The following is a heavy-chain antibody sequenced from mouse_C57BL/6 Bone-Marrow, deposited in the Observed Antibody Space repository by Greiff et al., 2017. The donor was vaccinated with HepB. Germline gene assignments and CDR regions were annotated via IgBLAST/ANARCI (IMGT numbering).Heavy chain of an antibody. Sequence: EVQRVESGAELVRPGASVKLSCTASGFNIKDDYMHWVKQRPEQGLEWIGWIDPENGDTEYASKFQGKATITADTSSNTAYLQLSSLTSEDTAVYYCTFYGNYPYFDYWGQGTTLTVSS. D-gene: IGHD2-1*01. J-gene: IGHJ2*01. V-gene: IGHV14-4*01. CDR1: GFNIKDDY. CDR2: IDPENGDT. CDR3: TFYGNYPYFDY.